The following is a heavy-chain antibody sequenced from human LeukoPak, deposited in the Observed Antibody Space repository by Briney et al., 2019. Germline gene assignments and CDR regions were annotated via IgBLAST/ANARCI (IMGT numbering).Heavy chain of an antibody. CDR3: ARARYSSSWYDY. Sequence: GGSLRLSCAASGFTFSDYYMSWIRQAPGKGLECVSYISSSGSTIYYADSVKGRFTISRDNAENSLYLQMNSLRAEDTAVYYCARARYSSSWYDYWGQGTLVTVSS. D-gene: IGHD6-13*01. V-gene: IGHV3-11*01. J-gene: IGHJ4*02. CDR2: ISSSGSTI. CDR1: GFTFSDYY.